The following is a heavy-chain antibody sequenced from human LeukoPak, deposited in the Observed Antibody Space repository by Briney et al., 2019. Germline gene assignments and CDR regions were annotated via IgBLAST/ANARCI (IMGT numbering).Heavy chain of an antibody. V-gene: IGHV3-74*01. CDR2: IRSDGGNS. J-gene: IGHJ6*02. Sequence: GGSVTLSCAASGFIFSNYWIHWVRQAPGEGLVWVARIRSDGGNSTYPDSLEGRFTIPRDNAKNTVFLQMNSLRAEGTAVYYFSRETQQHYSDVGMDVWGQGTTVTVSS. CDR1: GFIFSNYW. D-gene: IGHD3-10*01. CDR3: SRETQQHYSDVGMDV.